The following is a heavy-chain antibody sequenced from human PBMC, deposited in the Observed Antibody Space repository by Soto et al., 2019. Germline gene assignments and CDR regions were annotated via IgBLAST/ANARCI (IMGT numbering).Heavy chain of an antibody. D-gene: IGHD4-17*01. Sequence: NPSETLSLTCSVSGVSISSSTYYWGWIRQPPGKGLEWIGTIYYSGSTYYNPSLKSRVTISVDTSKNQFSLKLSSVTAADTAVYYCARLDYGDYTIYWGQGTLVTVSS. CDR3: ARLDYGDYTIY. V-gene: IGHV4-39*01. CDR2: IYYSGST. CDR1: GVSISSSTYY. J-gene: IGHJ4*02.